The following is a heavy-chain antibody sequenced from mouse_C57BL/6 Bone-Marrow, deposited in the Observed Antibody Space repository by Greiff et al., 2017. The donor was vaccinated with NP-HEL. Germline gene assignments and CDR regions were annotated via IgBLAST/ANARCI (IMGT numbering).Heavy chain of an antibody. D-gene: IGHD1-1*01. V-gene: IGHV1-52*01. J-gene: IGHJ1*03. Sequence: QVQLKQPGAELVRPGSSVKLSCKASGYTFTSYWMHWVKQRPIQGLEWIGNIDPSDSETHYNQKFKDKATLTVDKSSSTAYMQLSSLTSEDSAVYYCARADYYGSANWYFDVWGTGTTVTVSS. CDR1: GYTFTSYW. CDR2: IDPSDSET. CDR3: ARADYYGSANWYFDV.